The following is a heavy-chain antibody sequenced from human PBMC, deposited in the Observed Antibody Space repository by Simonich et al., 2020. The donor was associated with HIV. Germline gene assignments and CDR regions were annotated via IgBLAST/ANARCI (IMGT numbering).Heavy chain of an antibody. CDR2: ISYDVSNK. CDR1: GFTFSSYA. Sequence: QVQLVESGGGVVHPGWSLRLSSAASGFTFSSYAMHWVRQAPCKGLEWWAVISYDVSNKYYADSVKGRFTISRDNSKNTLYLQMNSLRAEDTAVYYCASGGSISSVWADDYWGQGTLVTVSS. CDR3: ASGGSISSVWADDY. J-gene: IGHJ4*02. V-gene: IGHV3-30*07. D-gene: IGHD3-16*01.